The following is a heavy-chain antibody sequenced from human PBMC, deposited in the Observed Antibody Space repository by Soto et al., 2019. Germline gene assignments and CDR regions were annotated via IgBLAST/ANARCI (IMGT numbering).Heavy chain of an antibody. Sequence: ASVKVSCKASGYTFTGYDLHWVRQAPGQGLEWMGWIHPASGGTNYAEKFQGRVTLTRDTSLSTVYMEISGLRSDDTATYYCAREKFLGSARYYDYWGQGTLVTVSS. V-gene: IGHV1-2*02. CDR3: AREKFLGSARYYDY. D-gene: IGHD6-25*01. J-gene: IGHJ4*02. CDR2: IHPASGGT. CDR1: GYTFTGYD.